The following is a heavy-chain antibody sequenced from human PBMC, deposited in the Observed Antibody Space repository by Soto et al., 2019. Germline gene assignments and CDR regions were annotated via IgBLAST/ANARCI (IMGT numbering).Heavy chain of an antibody. J-gene: IGHJ4*02. CDR1: GYIFATYD. CDR3: ARRLERSGPYYLDS. CDR2: MNPYTGNT. Sequence: GASVKVSCKASGYIFATYDFAWVRQATGQGLEWMGWMNPYTGNTGYAQAFRGRLTMTRNTSITTAYMELSSLTSEDTAVYFSARRLERSGPYYLDSWGQGTLVTVSS. V-gene: IGHV1-8*01. D-gene: IGHD3-16*01.